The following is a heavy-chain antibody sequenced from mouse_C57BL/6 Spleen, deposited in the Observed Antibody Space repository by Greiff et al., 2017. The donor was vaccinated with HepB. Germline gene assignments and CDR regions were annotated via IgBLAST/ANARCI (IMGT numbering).Heavy chain of an antibody. J-gene: IGHJ3*01. CDR3: ARRGGNPFAY. Sequence: VKVVESGAELVRPGASVKLSCKASGYTFTDYYINWVKQRPGQGLEWIARIYPGSGNTYYNEKFKGKATLTAEKSSSTAYMQLSSLTSEDSAVYFCARRGGNPFAYWGQGTLVTVSA. CDR1: GYTFTDYY. V-gene: IGHV1-76*01. CDR2: IYPGSGNT. D-gene: IGHD2-1*01.